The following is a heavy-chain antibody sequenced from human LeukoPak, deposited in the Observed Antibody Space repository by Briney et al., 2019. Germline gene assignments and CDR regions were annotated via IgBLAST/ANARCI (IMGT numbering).Heavy chain of an antibody. CDR2: ISPSGDIT. CDR3: ARFISYGHNYFDY. V-gene: IGHV3-23*01. D-gene: IGHD4-17*01. Sequence: GGTLRLSCAASGFTFSNHGMNWVRQAPGKGLEWVSGISPSGDITYYADSVKGRFTISRDNSKNTLYLQMNSLRAEDTAVYYCARFISYGHNYFDYWGQGTLVTVSS. J-gene: IGHJ4*02. CDR1: GFTFSNHG.